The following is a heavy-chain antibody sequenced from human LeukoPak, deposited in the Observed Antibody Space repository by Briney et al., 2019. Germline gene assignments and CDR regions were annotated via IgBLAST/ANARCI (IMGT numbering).Heavy chain of an antibody. CDR1: GYTFTGYY. CDR3: ARDSVYYDILTGSYYFDY. CDR2: INPNSGGT. Sequence: GASVKVSCKASGYTFTGYYMHWVRQAPGQGLEWMGWINPNSGGTNYAQKFQGRVTMTRDTSISTAYMELSRLRSDDTAVYYCARDSVYYDILTGSYYFDYWGQGTLVTVSS. V-gene: IGHV1-2*02. D-gene: IGHD3-9*01. J-gene: IGHJ4*02.